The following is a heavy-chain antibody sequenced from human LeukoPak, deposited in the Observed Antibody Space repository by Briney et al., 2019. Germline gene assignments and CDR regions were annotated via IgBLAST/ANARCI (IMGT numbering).Heavy chain of an antibody. V-gene: IGHV3-30-3*01. CDR3: AGRPIAAAGTNYFDY. CDR2: ISYDGSNK. CDR1: GFTFSSYA. Sequence: GGSLRLSCAASGFTFSSYAMHWVRQAPGKGLEWVAVISYDGSNKYYADSVKGRFTISRDNSKNTLYLQMNSLRAEDTAVYYCAGRPIAAAGTNYFDYWGQGTLVTVSS. J-gene: IGHJ4*02. D-gene: IGHD6-13*01.